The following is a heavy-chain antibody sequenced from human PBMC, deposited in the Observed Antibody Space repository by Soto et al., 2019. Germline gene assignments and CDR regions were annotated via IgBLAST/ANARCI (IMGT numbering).Heavy chain of an antibody. J-gene: IGHJ4*02. Sequence: VGSLRLSCAASGFTFSSYAMSWVRQAPGKGLEWVSAISGSGGSTYYADSVKGRFTISRDNSKNTLYLQMNSLRAEDTAVYYCAPEGYYYDSSGYDLGYWGQGTLVTVSS. CDR3: APEGYYYDSSGYDLGY. CDR1: GFTFSSYA. D-gene: IGHD3-22*01. CDR2: ISGSGGST. V-gene: IGHV3-23*01.